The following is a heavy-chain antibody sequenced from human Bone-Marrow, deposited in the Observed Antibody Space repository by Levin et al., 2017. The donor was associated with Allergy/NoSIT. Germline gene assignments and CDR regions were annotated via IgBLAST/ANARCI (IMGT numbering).Heavy chain of an antibody. Sequence: AASVKVSCKASGGTFSSYAISWVRQAPGQGLEWMGGIIPIFGTANYAQKFQGRVTITADESTSTAYMELSSLRSEDTAVYYCATGATYYDFWSGYLYAFDIWGQGTMVTVSS. CDR3: ATGATYYDFWSGYLYAFDI. J-gene: IGHJ3*02. V-gene: IGHV1-69*13. D-gene: IGHD3-3*01. CDR1: GGTFSSYA. CDR2: IIPIFGTA.